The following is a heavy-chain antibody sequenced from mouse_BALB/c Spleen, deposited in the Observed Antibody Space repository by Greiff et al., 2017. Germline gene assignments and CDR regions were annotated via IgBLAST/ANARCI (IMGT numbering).Heavy chain of an antibody. CDR1: GFTFSSYG. CDR2: ISSGGSYT. Sequence: EVQRVESGGDLVKPGGSLKLSCAASGFTFSSYGMSWVRQTPDKRLEWVATISSGGSYTYYPDSVKGRFTISRDNAKNTLYLQMSSLKSEDTAMYYCARQGTTVPFAYWGQGTLVTVSA. CDR3: ARQGTTVPFAY. J-gene: IGHJ3*01. V-gene: IGHV5-6*01. D-gene: IGHD1-1*01.